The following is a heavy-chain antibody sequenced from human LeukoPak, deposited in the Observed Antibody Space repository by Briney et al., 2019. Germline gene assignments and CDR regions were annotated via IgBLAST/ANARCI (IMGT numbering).Heavy chain of an antibody. J-gene: IGHJ4*02. Sequence: GRSLRLSCAASGFTFSSYGMHWVRQAPGKGLEWVAVISYDGSNKYYADSVKGRFTISRDNSKNTLYLQMNSLRAEDTAVYYCAKDAPYSSSWAFDYWGQGTLVTVSS. D-gene: IGHD6-13*01. CDR2: ISYDGSNK. CDR1: GFTFSSYG. V-gene: IGHV3-30*18. CDR3: AKDAPYSSSWAFDY.